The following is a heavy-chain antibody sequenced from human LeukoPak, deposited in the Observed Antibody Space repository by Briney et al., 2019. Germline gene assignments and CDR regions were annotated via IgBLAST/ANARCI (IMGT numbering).Heavy chain of an antibody. CDR3: ARFSGSYYNVGAHFDY. Sequence: SETLSLTCTVSGGSISSYYWSWIRQPPGKGLEWIGYIYYSGSTNYNPSLKSRVTISVDTSKNQFSLKLSSVTAADTAVYYCARFSGSYYNVGAHFDYWGQGTLVTVSS. D-gene: IGHD3-10*01. CDR2: IYYSGST. J-gene: IGHJ4*02. CDR1: GGSISSYY. V-gene: IGHV4-59*01.